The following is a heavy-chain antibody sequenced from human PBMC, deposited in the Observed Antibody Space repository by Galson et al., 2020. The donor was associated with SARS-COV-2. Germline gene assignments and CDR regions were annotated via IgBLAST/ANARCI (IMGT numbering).Heavy chain of an antibody. D-gene: IGHD3-3*01. CDR3: AKDHRFRFRPGSNYDFWSGPLDY. J-gene: IGHJ4*02. Sequence: GGSLRLSCAASGFTFSSYGMHWVRQAPGKGLEWVAVISYDGSNKYYADSVKGRFTISRDNSKNTLYLQMNSLRAEDTAVYYCAKDHRFRFRPGSNYDFWSGPLDYWGQGTLVTVSS. CDR2: ISYDGSNK. CDR1: GFTFSSYG. V-gene: IGHV3-30*18.